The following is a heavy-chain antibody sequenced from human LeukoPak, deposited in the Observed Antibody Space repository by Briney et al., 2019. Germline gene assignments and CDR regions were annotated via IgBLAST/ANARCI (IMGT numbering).Heavy chain of an antibody. Sequence: PGGSLRLSCAASKFTFSDYYMTWVRQAPGKGLEWVSYMSSGGSTLSYADSVKGRVAISRDNAKNSLYLQMNGLRAEDTAVYYCARVLRGGNTGYSFDIWGQGTMVTVSS. J-gene: IGHJ3*02. CDR3: ARVLRGGNTGYSFDI. CDR2: MSSGGSTL. CDR1: KFTFSDYY. V-gene: IGHV3-11*01. D-gene: IGHD2-15*01.